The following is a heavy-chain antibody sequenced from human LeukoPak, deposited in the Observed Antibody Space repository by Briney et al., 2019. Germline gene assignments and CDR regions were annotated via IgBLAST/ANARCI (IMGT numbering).Heavy chain of an antibody. CDR2: ISPDVSVI. D-gene: IGHD6-19*01. V-gene: IGHV3-7*01. Sequence: GGSLRLSCAASGLSFSSYWIAWVRQGPGKGLEWVATISPDVSVISYLEYVNGRFTRSSENAKKSMFLQMKSLRAEDTVVYICVRWGVEAGMDYWGQGTLVTLSS. CDR1: GLSFSSYW. J-gene: IGHJ4*02. CDR3: VRWGVEAGMDY.